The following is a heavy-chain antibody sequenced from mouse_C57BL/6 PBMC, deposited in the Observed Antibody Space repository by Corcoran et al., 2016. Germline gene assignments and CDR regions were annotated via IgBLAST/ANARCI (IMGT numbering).Heavy chain of an antibody. D-gene: IGHD1-1*01. CDR3: ARRDRYGSSWYFDV. V-gene: IGHV8-12*01. CDR2: IYWDDDK. J-gene: IGHJ1*03. Sequence: QVTLKESGPGILQSSQTLSLTCSFSGFSLSTSGMGVSWIRQPSGKGLEWLAHIYWDDDKRYNPSLKSRLTISKDTSRNQVFLKITSVDTADTATYYCARRDRYGSSWYFDVWGTGTTVTVSS. CDR1: GFSLSTSGMG.